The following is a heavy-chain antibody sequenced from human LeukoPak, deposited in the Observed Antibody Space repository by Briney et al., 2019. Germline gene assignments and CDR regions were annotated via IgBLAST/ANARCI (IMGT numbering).Heavy chain of an antibody. CDR1: GFSFSSFG. V-gene: IGHV3-30*02. Sequence: PGESLRLSCAASGFSFSSFGMHWVRQAPGKGLEWVAYIHSDVTRKHYADSVKGRFTISRDNSKNTLNLQMSSLRTMDTAVYYCGYFGSGSSYTPDSWGQGTLVTVSS. D-gene: IGHD3-10*01. CDR2: IHSDVTRK. CDR3: GYFGSGSSYTPDS. J-gene: IGHJ5*01.